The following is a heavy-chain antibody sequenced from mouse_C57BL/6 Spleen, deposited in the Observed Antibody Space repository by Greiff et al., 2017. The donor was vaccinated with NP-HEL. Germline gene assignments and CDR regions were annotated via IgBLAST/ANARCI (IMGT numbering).Heavy chain of an antibody. V-gene: IGHV1-62-2*01. CDR2: FYPGSGSI. Sequence: QVQLQRSGAELVKPGASVKLSCKASGYTFTEYTIHWVKQRSGQGLEWIGWFYPGSGSIKYNEKFKDKATLTADKSSSTVYMELSRLTSEDSAVYFCARHEDYYGSSYDWYFDVWGTGTTVTVSS. CDR3: ARHEDYYGSSYDWYFDV. CDR1: GYTFTEYT. D-gene: IGHD1-1*01. J-gene: IGHJ1*03.